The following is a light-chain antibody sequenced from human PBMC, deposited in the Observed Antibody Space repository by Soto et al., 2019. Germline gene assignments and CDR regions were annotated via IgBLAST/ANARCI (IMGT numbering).Light chain of an antibody. CDR2: DVS. J-gene: IGLJ3*02. CDR1: SSDVGSYNL. Sequence: QSVLTQPASVSGSPGQSITLSCTGTSSDVGSYNLVSWYQQHPGKAPKLMIYDVSYRPSGVSNRFSGSKSGNTASLAISGLQAEDEADYYCSSRASSSTGVMFGGGTKVTVL. CDR3: SSRASSSTGVM. V-gene: IGLV2-14*02.